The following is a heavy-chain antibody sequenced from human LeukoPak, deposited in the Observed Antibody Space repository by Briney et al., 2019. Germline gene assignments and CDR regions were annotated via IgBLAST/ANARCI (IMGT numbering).Heavy chain of an antibody. J-gene: IGHJ3*02. V-gene: IGHV3-23*01. CDR1: GFTFSSYA. CDR2: ISGSGGST. CDR3: AKDGSYYYDSSGFPDAFDI. D-gene: IGHD3-22*01. Sequence: GGSLRLSCAASGFTFSSYAMSWVRQAPGKGLEGVSAISGSGGSTYYADSVKGRFTISRDNSKNTLYLQMNSLRAEDTAVYYCAKDGSYYYDSSGFPDAFDIWGQGTMVTVSS.